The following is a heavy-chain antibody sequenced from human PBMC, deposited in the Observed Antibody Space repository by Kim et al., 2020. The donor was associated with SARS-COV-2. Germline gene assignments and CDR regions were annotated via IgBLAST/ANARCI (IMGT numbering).Heavy chain of an antibody. V-gene: IGHV1-69*13. CDR1: GATFNSHT. D-gene: IGHD2-2*02. CDR3: AGNTSLLVTSIPAHYFYPMEV. J-gene: IGHJ6*01. Sequence: SVKVSCKASGATFNSHTISWLRQAPGQGLEWIGGIIPLFSATPKAHKFHGRVTITADESTSTPYMELSSLKSEDTAVYYFAGNTSLLVTSIPAHYFYPMEVWGQGTTVNVSS. CDR2: IIPLFSAT.